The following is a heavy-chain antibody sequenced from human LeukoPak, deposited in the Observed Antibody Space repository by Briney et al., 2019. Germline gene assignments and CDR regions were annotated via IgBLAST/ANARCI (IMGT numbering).Heavy chain of an antibody. D-gene: IGHD5-18*01. CDR1: GFTLSSCA. CDR2: ISGNGHA. CDR3: AKGGYSYGYSDY. Sequence: GGSLRLSCAASGFTLSSCAMNWVRQAPGKGLEWVSAISGNGHAYYADSVKGRFTISRDNSKNTLYLQMNSLRAEDTAVYYCAKGGYSYGYSDYWGRGTLVTVSS. J-gene: IGHJ4*02. V-gene: IGHV3-23*01.